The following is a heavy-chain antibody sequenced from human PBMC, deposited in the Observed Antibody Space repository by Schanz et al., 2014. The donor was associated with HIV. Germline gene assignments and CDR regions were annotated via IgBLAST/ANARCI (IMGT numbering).Heavy chain of an antibody. V-gene: IGHV3-30*18. D-gene: IGHD6-13*01. CDR3: AKEEQQLGGVGGYHFDY. Sequence: VQLVESGGGLVRPGGSLRLSCAASGFTFSSYGMHWVRQAPGKGLEWVAVISYDGSNKYYADSVKGRFTISRDISKNTLYLQMNSLRAEDTAVYYCAKEEQQLGGVGGYHFDYWGQGTLVTVSS. CDR1: GFTFSSYG. J-gene: IGHJ4*02. CDR2: ISYDGSNK.